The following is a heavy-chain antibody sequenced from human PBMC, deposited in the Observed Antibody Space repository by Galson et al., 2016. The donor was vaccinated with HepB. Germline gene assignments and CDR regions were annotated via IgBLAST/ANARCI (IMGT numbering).Heavy chain of an antibody. J-gene: IGHJ3*02. V-gene: IGHV1-46*03. CDR3: ARVKWLRSPFDM. D-gene: IGHD5-12*01. Sequence: GLEWMGMINPSGGSTTYTQKFLGRVTMTRDMSTSAVYMELRSLRSEDTAVYYCARVKWLRSPFDMWGQGTMVTVSS. CDR2: INPSGGST.